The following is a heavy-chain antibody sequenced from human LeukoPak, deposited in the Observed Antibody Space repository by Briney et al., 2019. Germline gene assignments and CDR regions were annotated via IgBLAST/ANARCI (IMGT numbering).Heavy chain of an antibody. V-gene: IGHV4-39*01. CDR2: IYYSGST. CDR3: ARHLPQIVGATYYYGMDV. CDR1: GGSISSSSYY. J-gene: IGHJ6*02. Sequence: PSETLSLTCTVSGGSISSSSYYWGWIRQPPGTGLEWIGSIYYSGSTYYNPSLKSRVTISVDTSKNQFSLKLSSVTAADTAVYYCARHLPQIVGATYYYGMDVWGQGTTVTVSS. D-gene: IGHD1-26*01.